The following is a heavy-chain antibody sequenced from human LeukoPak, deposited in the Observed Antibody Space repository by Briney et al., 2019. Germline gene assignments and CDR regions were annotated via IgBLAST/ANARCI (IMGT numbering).Heavy chain of an antibody. CDR3: AREAYCGGDCYSTPHAFDI. CDR2: IIPIFGTA. D-gene: IGHD2-21*02. Sequence: SVKVSCKASGGTFSSYAISWVRQAPGQGLEWMGGIIPIFGTANYAQKFQGRVTITADESTSTAYMELSSLRSEDTAVYYCAREAYCGGDCYSTPHAFDIWGQGTMVTVSS. CDR1: GGTFSSYA. V-gene: IGHV1-69*13. J-gene: IGHJ3*02.